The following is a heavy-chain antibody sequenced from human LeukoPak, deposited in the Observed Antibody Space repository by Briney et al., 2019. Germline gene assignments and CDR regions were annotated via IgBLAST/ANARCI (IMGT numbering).Heavy chain of an antibody. CDR1: GFPFSSYW. D-gene: IGHD2-15*01. V-gene: IGHV3-7*01. Sequence: GGSLRLSCAASGFPFSSYWMSWVRQAPGKGLEWVANIKQDGSEKYYVDSVKGRFTISRDNAKNSLYLQMNSLRAEDTAVYYCARGQPILGYCSGGSCYGGGFDYWGQGTLVTVSS. CDR2: IKQDGSEK. J-gene: IGHJ4*02. CDR3: ARGQPILGYCSGGSCYGGGFDY.